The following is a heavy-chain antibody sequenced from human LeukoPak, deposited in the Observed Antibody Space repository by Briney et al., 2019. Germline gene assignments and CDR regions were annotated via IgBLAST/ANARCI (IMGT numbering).Heavy chain of an antibody. CDR3: ARSRAETVPVWGSYRHHDAFDI. D-gene: IGHD3-16*02. Sequence: GESLKISCKGSGYTFTNYWIGWVRQMPGKGLEWMGIIYPGDSDITYKPSFQGQVTISADKSISTAYLQWSSLKASDTAMYYCARSRAETVPVWGSYRHHDAFDIWGQGTMVTVSS. J-gene: IGHJ3*02. CDR1: GYTFTNYW. V-gene: IGHV5-51*01. CDR2: IYPGDSDI.